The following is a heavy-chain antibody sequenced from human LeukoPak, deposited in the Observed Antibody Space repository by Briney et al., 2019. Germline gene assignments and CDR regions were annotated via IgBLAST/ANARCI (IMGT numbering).Heavy chain of an antibody. CDR2: INPNTGVT. CDR1: GYTFTDYC. D-gene: IGHD1-14*01. CDR3: ARALHIRRPHFDS. Sequence: GASVKVSCKTSGYTFTDYCMHWVRQAPGQGLEWMGWINPNTGVTNYAQKFQGRVTMTRDKSITTAYMDLTRLRSDDTAVYFCARALHIRRPHFDSWGQGILVTVSS. J-gene: IGHJ4*02. V-gene: IGHV1-2*02.